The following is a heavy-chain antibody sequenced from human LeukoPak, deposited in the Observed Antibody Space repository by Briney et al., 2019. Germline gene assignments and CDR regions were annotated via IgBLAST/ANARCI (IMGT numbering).Heavy chain of an antibody. V-gene: IGHV4-4*07. CDR3: AREKSGTLTRAYYYIDV. D-gene: IGHD1-26*01. CDR2: AYSGVNA. Sequence: NPSETLSLTCTVSGDSMHSYYWSWIRQSPEKGLEWIGRAYSGVNAYYNPSLQSRVTISVDKSNNQFSLDLASVTAADTALHYCAREKSGTLTRAYYYIDVWGKGITVTVSS. CDR1: GDSMHSYY. J-gene: IGHJ6*03.